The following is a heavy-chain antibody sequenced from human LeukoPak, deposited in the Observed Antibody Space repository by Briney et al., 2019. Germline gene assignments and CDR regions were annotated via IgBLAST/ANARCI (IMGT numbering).Heavy chain of an antibody. CDR3: ARADYDILTGYYSLDY. CDR1: GGTFSSYA. V-gene: IGHV1-69*04. J-gene: IGHJ4*02. CDR2: IIPILGIA. Sequence: SVKVSCKASGGTFSSYAISWVRQAPGQGLEWMGRIIPILGIANYAQKFQGRVTITADKSTSTAYMELSSLRSEDTAVYYCARADYDILTGYYSLDYWGQGTLVTVSS. D-gene: IGHD3-9*01.